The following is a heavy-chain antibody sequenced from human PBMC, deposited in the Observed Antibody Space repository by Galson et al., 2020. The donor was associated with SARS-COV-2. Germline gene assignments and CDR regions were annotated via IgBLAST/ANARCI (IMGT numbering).Heavy chain of an antibody. CDR3: ARQILTGYYSFYYFDY. CDR1: GGSISSSNYY. CDR2: TYYSGSG. Sequence: SETLSLTCSVSGGSISSSNYYWGWVRQPPGKGLEWIGSTYYSGSGYYNPSLTSRLTISEDTSKNQFFMKLTSVTAADTAVYYCARQILTGYYSFYYFDYWGQGALITVSS. D-gene: IGHD3-9*01. J-gene: IGHJ4*02. V-gene: IGHV4-39*01.